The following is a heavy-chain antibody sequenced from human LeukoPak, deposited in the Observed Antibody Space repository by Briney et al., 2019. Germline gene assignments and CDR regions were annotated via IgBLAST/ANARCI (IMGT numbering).Heavy chain of an antibody. V-gene: IGHV3-48*03. J-gene: IGHJ3*02. CDR2: ISSSGSTI. CDR3: ASTQDYGDYVHAFDI. D-gene: IGHD4-17*01. Sequence: GGSLRLSCAASGFTFSSYEMNWVRQAPGKGLEWVSYISSSGSTIYYADSVKGRFTISRDNAKNSLYLQMNSLRAEDTAVYYCASTQDYGDYVHAFDIWGQRTMVTVSS. CDR1: GFTFSSYE.